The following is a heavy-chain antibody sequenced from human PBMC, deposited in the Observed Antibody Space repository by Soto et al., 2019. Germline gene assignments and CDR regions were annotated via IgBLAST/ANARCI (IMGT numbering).Heavy chain of an antibody. Sequence: SETLSLTCTVSGGSISSYYWSWIRQPPGKGLEWIGYIYYSGSTNYNPSLKSRVTISVDTSKNQFSLKLSSVTAADTAVYYCARQVYDFWSGYYEEGYYYYYMDVWGKGTTVTVSS. CDR3: ARQVYDFWSGYYEEGYYYYYMDV. J-gene: IGHJ6*03. D-gene: IGHD3-3*01. V-gene: IGHV4-59*08. CDR1: GGSISSYY. CDR2: IYYSGST.